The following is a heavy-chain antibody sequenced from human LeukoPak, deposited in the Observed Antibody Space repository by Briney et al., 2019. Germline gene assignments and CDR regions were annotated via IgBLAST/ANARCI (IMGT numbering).Heavy chain of an antibody. CDR3: ARNRHSSWSPLYYFDY. CDR1: GFTFSSYS. CDR2: ISSSSRTI. D-gene: IGHD6-13*01. Sequence: GGSLRLSCAASGFTFSSYSMNWVRQAPGKGLEWVSYISSSSRTIYYADSVKGRFTISRDNAKNSLYLQMNSLRAEDTAVYYCARNRHSSWSPLYYFDYWGQGTLVTVSS. J-gene: IGHJ4*02. V-gene: IGHV3-48*01.